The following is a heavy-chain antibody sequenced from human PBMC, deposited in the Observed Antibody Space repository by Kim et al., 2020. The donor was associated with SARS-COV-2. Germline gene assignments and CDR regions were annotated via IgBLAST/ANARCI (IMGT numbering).Heavy chain of an antibody. CDR3: HSGSDY. J-gene: IGHJ4*02. CDR2: IEWDSAKL. CDR1: SFNIGDFA. V-gene: IGHV3-9*01. Sequence: GGSLRLSCVASSFNIGDFAMHWVRQRPGTGLEWVAGIEWDSAKLAYVDSVKGRFTISRDNAKNSLYLQMNNLRIEDTALYYCHSGSDYWGQGTLVSVSS. D-gene: IGHD1-26*01.